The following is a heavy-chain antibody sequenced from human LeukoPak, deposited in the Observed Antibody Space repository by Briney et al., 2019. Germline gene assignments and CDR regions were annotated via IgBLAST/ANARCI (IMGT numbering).Heavy chain of an antibody. CDR2: MNPKTGDT. CDR1: GYTFTGYD. CDR3: KIGSLSGSSTDY. J-gene: IGHJ4*02. D-gene: IGHD1-26*01. Sequence: ASVRVSCKASGYTFTGYDTNLVRQATGQGLDWMGWMNPKTGDTGYAQKFRGRVNMTRNTSIDTAYMELSGLRSDDTPVYYRKIGSLSGSSTDYWGQGTLLTVSS. V-gene: IGHV1-8*01.